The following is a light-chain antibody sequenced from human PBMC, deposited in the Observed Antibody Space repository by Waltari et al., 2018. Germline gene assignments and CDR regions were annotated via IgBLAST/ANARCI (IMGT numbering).Light chain of an antibody. V-gene: IGKV3-20*01. CDR1: QSVSRS. Sequence: EVVLTQSPDTLSLSPGERATLSCRASQSVSRSLGWYQQRPGQPPWLLIYGASSRATGVPDRFSGSGSWTDFTLTISRLEPGDFAVYYCQQYGSSPLTFGGGTKVEI. J-gene: IGKJ4*01. CDR2: GAS. CDR3: QQYGSSPLT.